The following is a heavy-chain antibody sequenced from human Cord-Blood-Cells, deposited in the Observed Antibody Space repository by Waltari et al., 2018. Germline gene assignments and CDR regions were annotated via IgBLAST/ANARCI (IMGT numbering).Heavy chain of an antibody. CDR3: ARGYHDFWSGYYDAFDI. Sequence: QVQLVQSGAEVKKPGASVKVSCKASGYTFTGYYMHWVRQAPGQGLEWMGWINPNSGGTNDAQKFQGRVTMTRDTSISTAYMELSRRRSDDTAVYYCARGYHDFWSGYYDAFDIWGQGTMVTVSS. CDR1: GYTFTGYY. V-gene: IGHV1-2*02. J-gene: IGHJ3*02. CDR2: INPNSGGT. D-gene: IGHD3-3*01.